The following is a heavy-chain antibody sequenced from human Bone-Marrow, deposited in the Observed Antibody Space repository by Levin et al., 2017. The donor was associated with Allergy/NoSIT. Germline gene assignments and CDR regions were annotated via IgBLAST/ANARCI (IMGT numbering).Heavy chain of an antibody. V-gene: IGHV4-30-2*01. J-gene: IGHJ3*02. CDR2: IYQNGDT. Sequence: SQTLSLTCTVSGASITTPDYSWTWIRQPPGKGLEWIGYIYQNGDTYYNPSLRGRVSMSVDRPRRQFSLKLNSVTAADTAVYYCARAPVSYYSDSTAYFSFDIWGQGTEVTVSS. CDR3: ARAPVSYYSDSTAYFSFDI. D-gene: IGHD3-22*01. CDR1: GASITTPDYS.